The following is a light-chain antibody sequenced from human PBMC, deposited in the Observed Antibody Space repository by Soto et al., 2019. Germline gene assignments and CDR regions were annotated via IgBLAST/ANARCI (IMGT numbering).Light chain of an antibody. Sequence: IQMTQSPSTLSASVGDRVTITCRATQIISHWLAWYQQKPGKAPKLLISKASTLASGVPSRFSGGISGTDFTLTITGLSPDDFATYYCQQYSVYPRTFGQGTELEI. CDR1: QIISHW. CDR3: QQYSVYPRT. V-gene: IGKV1-5*03. CDR2: KAS. J-gene: IGKJ2*01.